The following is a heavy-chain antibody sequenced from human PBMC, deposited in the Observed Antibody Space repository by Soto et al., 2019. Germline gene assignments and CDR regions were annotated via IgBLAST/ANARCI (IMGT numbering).Heavy chain of an antibody. CDR3: ARTVGGSSWYPGAYYFDY. D-gene: IGHD6-13*01. CDR1: GFTFSSYW. J-gene: IGHJ4*02. CDR2: IKQDGSEK. V-gene: IGHV3-7*03. Sequence: LRLSCAASGFTFSSYWMSWVRQAPGKGLEWVANIKQDGSEKYYVDSVKGRFTISRDNAKNSLYLQMNSLRAEDTAVYYCARTVGGSSWYPGAYYFDYRGQGTLVTVSS.